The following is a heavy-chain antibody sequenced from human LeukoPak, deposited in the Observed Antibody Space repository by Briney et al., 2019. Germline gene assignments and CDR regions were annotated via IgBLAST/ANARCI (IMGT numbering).Heavy chain of an antibody. V-gene: IGHV3-48*04. CDR3: AREVSDWFDP. Sequence: GGSLRLSCAASGFTFSSYSMNWVRQAPGKGLEWVSYISSSGSTIYYADSVKGRFTISRDNAKNSLYLQMNSLRAEDTAVYYCAREVSDWFDPWGQGTLVTVSS. CDR2: ISSSGSTI. CDR1: GFTFSSYS. J-gene: IGHJ5*02.